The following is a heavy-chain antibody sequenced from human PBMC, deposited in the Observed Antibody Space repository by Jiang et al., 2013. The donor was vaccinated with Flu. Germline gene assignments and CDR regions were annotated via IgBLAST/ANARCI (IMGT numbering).Heavy chain of an antibody. CDR1: GDSISSGSYH. D-gene: IGHD5-24*01. CDR2: VSTGATFGGTT. J-gene: IGHJ4*02. CDR3: ARDPVDGYSFFDY. Sequence: GLVKPSQTLSLTCTVSGDSISSGSYHWGWIRQPAGKGLEWIGRVSTGATFGGTTRYNPSLKSRVSISLDPSKNQFSLILTSVTATDTAVYYCARDPVDGYSFFDYWGQGALVTVSS. V-gene: IGHV4-61*02.